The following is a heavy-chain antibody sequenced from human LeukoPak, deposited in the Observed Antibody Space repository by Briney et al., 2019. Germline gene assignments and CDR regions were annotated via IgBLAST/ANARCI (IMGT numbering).Heavy chain of an antibody. CDR1: GFTFSTYW. D-gene: IGHD2-15*01. J-gene: IGHJ4*02. CDR3: ASGNYFDY. CDR2: IKQDGTEK. V-gene: IGHV3-7*01. Sequence: GGSLRLSCAASGFTFSTYWMSWVRQAPGKGLEWVANIKQDGTEKHYVDSVKGRFTISRDNAKKSLYLQMNSLRAEDTAVYFCASGNYFDYWGQGTLVAVSS.